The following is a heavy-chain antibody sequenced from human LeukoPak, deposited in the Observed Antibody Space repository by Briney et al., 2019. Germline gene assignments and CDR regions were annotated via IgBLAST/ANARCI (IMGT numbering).Heavy chain of an antibody. V-gene: IGHV1-2*02. CDR2: INPNSGGT. CDR1: GYTFTAYY. Sequence: ASVKVSCKASGYTFTAYYMHWVRQAPGQGLEWMGWINPNSGGTNYAQKFQGRVTMTRDTSISTVYMELSSLKSDDTAVYYCARSSSSRDSGFEYWGQGTLVTVSS. CDR3: ARSSSSRDSGFEY. J-gene: IGHJ4*02. D-gene: IGHD6-19*01.